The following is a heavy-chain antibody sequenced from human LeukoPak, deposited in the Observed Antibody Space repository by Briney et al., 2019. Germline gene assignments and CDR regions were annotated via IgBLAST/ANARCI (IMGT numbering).Heavy chain of an antibody. CDR1: GGSISSYY. CDR2: IYYSGST. J-gene: IGHJ3*02. CDR3: AREEDDYSNYHDAFDI. D-gene: IGHD4-11*01. V-gene: IGHV4-59*01. Sequence: SETLSLTCTVSGGSISSYYWSWIRQPPGKGLEWIGYIYYSGSTNYNPSLKSRVTISVDTSKNQFSLKLSSVPAADTAVYYCAREEDDYSNYHDAFDIWGQGTMVTVSS.